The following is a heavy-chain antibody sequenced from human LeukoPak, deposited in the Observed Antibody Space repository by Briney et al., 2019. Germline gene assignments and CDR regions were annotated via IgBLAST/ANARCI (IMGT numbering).Heavy chain of an antibody. CDR3: AGDIVGATYYYFDY. J-gene: IGHJ4*02. Sequence: ASVKVSCKASGYTFTGYYMHWVRQAPGQGLEWMGWINPNSGGTNYAQKFQGRVTMTRDTSISTAYMELSRLRSDDTAVYYCAGDIVGATYYYFDYWGQGTLVTVSS. CDR2: INPNSGGT. CDR1: GYTFTGYY. V-gene: IGHV1-2*02. D-gene: IGHD1-26*01.